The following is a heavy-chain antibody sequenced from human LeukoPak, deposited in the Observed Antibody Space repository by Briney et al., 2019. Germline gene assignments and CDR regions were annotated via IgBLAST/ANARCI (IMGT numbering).Heavy chain of an antibody. CDR1: GFTFSSYE. J-gene: IGHJ4*02. V-gene: IGHV3-48*03. CDR2: IDSSGSTI. D-gene: IGHD6-19*01. Sequence: GGSLRLSCAASGFTFSSYEMNWVRQAPGKGLEWVSYIDSSGSTIYYADSVKGRFTISRDNAKNSLYLQMNSLRAEDTAVYYCARDRQWLVSENDYWGQGTLVTVSS. CDR3: ARDRQWLVSENDY.